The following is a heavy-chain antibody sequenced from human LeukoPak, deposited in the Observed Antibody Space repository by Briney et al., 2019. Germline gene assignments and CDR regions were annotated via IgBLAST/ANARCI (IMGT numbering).Heavy chain of an antibody. D-gene: IGHD3-16*01. CDR2: IYYSGST. CDR3: AVMTPPYYFDY. V-gene: IGHV4-39*07. Sequence: SETLSLTCTVSGGSISSSSYYWGWIRQPPGKGLEWIGSIYYSGSTYYNPSLKSRVTISVDTSKNQFSLKLSSVTAADTAVYYCAVMTPPYYFDYWGQGTLVTVSS. J-gene: IGHJ4*02. CDR1: GGSISSSSYY.